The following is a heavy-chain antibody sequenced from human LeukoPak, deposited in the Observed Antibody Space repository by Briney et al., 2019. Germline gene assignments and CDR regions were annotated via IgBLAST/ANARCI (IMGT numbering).Heavy chain of an antibody. V-gene: IGHV3-9*01. CDR3: AKAAAAPGFDF. CDR1: GFKFDDYA. D-gene: IGHD6-13*01. CDR2: INWNSGFI. Sequence: GGSLRLSCAASGFKFDDYAMHWVRQTPGKGLEWVASINWNSGFIDYGDSVKGRFTISRDNSKNTIYLQMNSLRAEDTALYYCAKAAAAPGFDFWGQGTLVTVSS. J-gene: IGHJ4*02.